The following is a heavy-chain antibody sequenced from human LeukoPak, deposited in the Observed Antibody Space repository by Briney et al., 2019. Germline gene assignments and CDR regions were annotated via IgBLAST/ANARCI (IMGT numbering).Heavy chain of an antibody. V-gene: IGHV1-18*01. Sequence: ASVKVSCKASGYTFTSYGISWVRQAPGQGLEWMGWISAYNGNTNYAQKLQGRVTMTTDTSTSTPYMELRSLRSDDTAVYYCARAVLRYFDWQAHYFDYWGQGTLVTVSS. D-gene: IGHD3-9*01. CDR1: GYTFTSYG. CDR2: ISAYNGNT. CDR3: ARAVLRYFDWQAHYFDY. J-gene: IGHJ4*02.